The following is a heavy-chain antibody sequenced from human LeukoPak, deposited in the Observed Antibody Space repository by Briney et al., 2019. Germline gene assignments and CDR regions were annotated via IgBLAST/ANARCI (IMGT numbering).Heavy chain of an antibody. J-gene: IGHJ4*02. CDR3: VREGNELLSKNFDY. CDR2: INPHSGGT. Sequence: ASVKVSCKASGFTFTGYYIHWVRQAPGQGLEWMGYINPHSGGTNSPREFQGRVTMTTDTSISAAYMELSSLISDDTAMYYCVREGNELLSKNFDYWGQGTLVTVSS. D-gene: IGHD2-21*02. CDR1: GFTFTGYY. V-gene: IGHV1-2*02.